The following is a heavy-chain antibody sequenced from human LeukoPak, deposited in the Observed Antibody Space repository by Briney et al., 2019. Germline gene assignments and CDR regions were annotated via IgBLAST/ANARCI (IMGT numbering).Heavy chain of an antibody. CDR2: INHSGST. D-gene: IGHD6-13*01. J-gene: IGHJ4*02. Sequence: SETLSLTCAVYGGSFRGYYWSWIRQPPGKGLEWIGEINHSGSTNHNPSLQSRVTISVDTSKNQFSLKLRSVIGADTDVYYCARGRAAAGYYWGQGTLVTVSS. CDR1: GGSFRGYY. V-gene: IGHV4-34*01. CDR3: ARGRAAAGYY.